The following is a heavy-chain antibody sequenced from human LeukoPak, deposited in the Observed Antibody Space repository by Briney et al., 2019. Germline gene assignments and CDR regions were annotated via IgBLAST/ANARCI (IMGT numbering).Heavy chain of an antibody. V-gene: IGHV4-4*07. CDR2: IDTSGNT. CDR3: ARVSSSWYQDWYFDL. D-gene: IGHD6-13*01. J-gene: IGHJ2*01. CDR1: GGSISSYY. Sequence: SETLSLTCTVSGGSVSGGSISSYYWSWIRQPAGKGLEWIGRIDTSGNTNYKPSLKSRVTMSVDTSKKQFSLKLSSVTAADTAVYYCARVSSSWYQDWYFDLWGRGTLVTVSS.